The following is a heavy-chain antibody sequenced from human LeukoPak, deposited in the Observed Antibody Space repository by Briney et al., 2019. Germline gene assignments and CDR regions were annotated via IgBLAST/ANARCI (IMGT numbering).Heavy chain of an antibody. Sequence: SETLSLTCTVSGDSISSYYWSWIRQPAGKGLEWIGRIYTSGSTNYNPSLKSRVTTSVDTSKNQFSLKLSSATAADTAVYYCARDAMDSSSWYMTNWFDPWGQGTLVTVSS. CDR1: GDSISSYY. V-gene: IGHV4-4*07. D-gene: IGHD6-13*01. CDR3: ARDAMDSSSWYMTNWFDP. J-gene: IGHJ5*02. CDR2: IYTSGST.